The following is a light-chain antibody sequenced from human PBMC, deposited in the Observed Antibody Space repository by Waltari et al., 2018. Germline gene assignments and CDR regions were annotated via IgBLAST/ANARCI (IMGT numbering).Light chain of an antibody. CDR2: EVI. V-gene: IGLV2-14*01. Sequence: QSALTRPASVSGSPGQSITISCTGSPSDIGTYEFVSWYQHHPGKAPKLIIYEVIFRPSGVSSRFSGSKSGNTASLTVSGLQAEDEAVYYCSSYTLKNTVIFGGGTKLTVL. J-gene: IGLJ2*01. CDR1: PSDIGTYEF. CDR3: SSYTLKNTVI.